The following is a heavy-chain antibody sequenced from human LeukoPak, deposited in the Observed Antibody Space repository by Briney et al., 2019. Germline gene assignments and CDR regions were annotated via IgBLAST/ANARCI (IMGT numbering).Heavy chain of an antibody. Sequence: PGGSLRLSCAASGFTFDDYAMHWVRQAPGKGLEWVSLISGDGGSTYYADSVKGRFTISRDNSNNSLYLQMNSLRPEDTALYYCAKGRDGPDYWGQGTLVTVSS. V-gene: IGHV3-43*02. CDR2: ISGDGGST. D-gene: IGHD5-24*01. J-gene: IGHJ4*02. CDR1: GFTFDDYA. CDR3: AKGRDGPDY.